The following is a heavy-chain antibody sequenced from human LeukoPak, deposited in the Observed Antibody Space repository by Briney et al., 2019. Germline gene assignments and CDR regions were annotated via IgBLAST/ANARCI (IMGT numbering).Heavy chain of an antibody. J-gene: IGHJ4*02. CDR1: GFTFSSYS. V-gene: IGHV3-48*02. CDR2: ISSSSNTI. Sequence: GGSLRLSCAASGFTFSSYSMNWVRQAPGKGLEWVSYISSSSNTIYYADSVKGRFIISRDNAKNSLFLQMNSLRDEDTAVYYRARIYDYGDYWGQGTLVTVSS. CDR3: ARIYDYGDY. D-gene: IGHD2/OR15-2a*01.